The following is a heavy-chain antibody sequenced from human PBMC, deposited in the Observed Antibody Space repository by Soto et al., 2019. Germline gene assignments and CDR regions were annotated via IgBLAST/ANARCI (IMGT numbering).Heavy chain of an antibody. Sequence: SETLSLTCSVSGDSISNNKWWCWVRHPPGKGLEWIGYIYLGGSINYNPSLKSRVIISVDTAKNQFSLSLSSVTAADTAVYFCARRHGLDIDAYYWGQGILVTVSS. J-gene: IGHJ4*02. CDR1: GDSISNNKW. CDR2: IYLGGSI. CDR3: ARRHGLDIDAYY. D-gene: IGHD3-10*01. V-gene: IGHV4-4*02.